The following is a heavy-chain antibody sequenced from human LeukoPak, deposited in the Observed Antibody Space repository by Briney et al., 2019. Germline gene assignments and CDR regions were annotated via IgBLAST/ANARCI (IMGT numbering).Heavy chain of an antibody. CDR2: ISSSGST. V-gene: IGHV4-61*02. D-gene: IGHD3-22*01. CDR3: ARDWGYYYDSSGYPFFDY. CDR1: GDSISSGDYY. Sequence: PSETLSLTCTVSGDSISSGDYYWSWIRQPAGKGLEWIGRISSSGSTNYNPSLKSRVTISVDTSKNQFSLKLSSVTAADTAVYYCARDWGYYYDSSGYPFFDYWGQGTLVTVSS. J-gene: IGHJ4*02.